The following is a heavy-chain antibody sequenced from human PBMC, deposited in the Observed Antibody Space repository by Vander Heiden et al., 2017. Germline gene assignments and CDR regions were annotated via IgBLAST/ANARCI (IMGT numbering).Heavy chain of an antibody. CDR3: AGGTYSGYDFSAFGY. Sequence: VQLVEPGGGLVRAGGTLILPCAAAGFTFSSYTMNWVRQAPGKGLEWVSSISSRSSYICYADSMKGRFTISRDDAKNSLYLQMNSLRAEDTAVYYCAGGTYSGYDFSAFGYWGQGTLVTVSS. V-gene: IGHV3-21*01. J-gene: IGHJ4*02. D-gene: IGHD5-12*01. CDR1: GFTFSSYT. CDR2: ISSRSSYI.